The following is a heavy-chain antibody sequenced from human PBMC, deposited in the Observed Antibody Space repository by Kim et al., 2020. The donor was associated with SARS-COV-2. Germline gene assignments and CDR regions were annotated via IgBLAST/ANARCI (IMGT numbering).Heavy chain of an antibody. CDR1: GDSISSSFNY. CDR3: ARLPHDSSGYVDC. Sequence: SETLSLTCTVSGDSISSSFNYWGWIRQPPGKGLEWIGSVYHSGTTYDSPSLKSRVTVSVDTSKNDFSLKVTSVTAADTAVYFCARLPHDSSGYVDCWGQGILVTVSS. V-gene: IGHV4-39*02. J-gene: IGHJ4*02. CDR2: VYHSGTT. D-gene: IGHD3-22*01.